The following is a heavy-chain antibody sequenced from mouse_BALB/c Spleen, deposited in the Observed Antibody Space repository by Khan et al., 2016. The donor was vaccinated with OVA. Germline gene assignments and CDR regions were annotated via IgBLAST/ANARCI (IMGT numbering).Heavy chain of an antibody. CDR3: ARNYDYDEGLAY. CDR2: IWSGGTT. CDR1: GFSLTTYG. J-gene: IGHJ3*01. V-gene: IGHV2-2*02. D-gene: IGHD2-4*01. Sequence: VQLQESGPGLVQPSQSLSITCTDSGFSLTTYGVHWVRQSPGKGLEWLGVIWSGGTTDYSAAFISRLSITKDNSKSQVFFKMNSLQANDTAIYYCARNYDYDEGLAYWGQGTLVTVSA.